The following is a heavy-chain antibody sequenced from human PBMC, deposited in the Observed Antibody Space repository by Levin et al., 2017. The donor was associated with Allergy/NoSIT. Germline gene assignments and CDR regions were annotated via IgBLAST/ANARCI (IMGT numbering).Heavy chain of an antibody. CDR3: AVSFSPYP. V-gene: IGHV4-4*02. CDR1: GFSISSSNW. D-gene: IGHD3-16*01. J-gene: IGHJ5*02. Sequence: TSETLSLTCAVSGFSISSSNWWSWVRQPPGKGLEWIGHIYHTGSTNYNPSLQSRVSISVDKSKNQFSLDLMSVTAADTAVYYCAVSFSPYPWGQGTLVTVSS. CDR2: IYHTGST.